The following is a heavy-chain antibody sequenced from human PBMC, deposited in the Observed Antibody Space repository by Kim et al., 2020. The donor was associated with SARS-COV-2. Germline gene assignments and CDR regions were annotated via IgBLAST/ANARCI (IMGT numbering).Heavy chain of an antibody. D-gene: IGHD4-4*01. V-gene: IGHV3-23*01. J-gene: IGHJ4*02. Sequence: YADSLQGRFTISTDKSKNALNLQMNSLRAEDTALYYCAKVTTITAPFYDYWGQGTLVTVSS. CDR3: AKVTTITAPFYDY.